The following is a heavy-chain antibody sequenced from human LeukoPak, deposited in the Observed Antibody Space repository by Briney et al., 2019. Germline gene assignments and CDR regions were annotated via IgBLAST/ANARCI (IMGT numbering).Heavy chain of an antibody. D-gene: IGHD1-26*01. CDR3: ASSPAKWELNY. V-gene: IGHV1-69*02. J-gene: IGHJ4*02. Sequence: GASVKVSCKASGGTFSSYSISWVRQAPGQGLEWMGRIIPLLGIANYAQNFQGRVTITADSSSSTAYMELSSLRSEDTAVYYCASSPAKWELNYWGQGTLVTVSS. CDR1: GGTFSSYS. CDR2: IIPLLGIA.